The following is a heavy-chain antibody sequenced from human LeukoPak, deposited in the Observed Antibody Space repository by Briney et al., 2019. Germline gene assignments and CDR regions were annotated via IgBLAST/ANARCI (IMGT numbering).Heavy chain of an antibody. D-gene: IGHD2-15*01. CDR1: GGSISSSTYY. V-gene: IGHV4-39*01. CDR2: IYYSGST. CDR3: ARLYCSGGSCSERSLYYYYMDV. Sequence: SETLSLTCTVSGGSISSSTYYWGWIRQPPGKGLEWIGSIYYSGSTFYNPSLKSRVTISVDTSKNQFSLKLSSVTAADTAVYYCARLYCSGGSCSERSLYYYYMDVWGKGTTVTVSS. J-gene: IGHJ6*03.